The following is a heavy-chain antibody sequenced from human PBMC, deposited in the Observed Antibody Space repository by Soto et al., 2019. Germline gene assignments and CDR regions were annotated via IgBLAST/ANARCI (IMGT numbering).Heavy chain of an antibody. CDR1: GFTFSSYW. CDR2: IKQDGSEK. V-gene: IGHV3-7*01. J-gene: IGHJ4*02. CDR3: ARDPSFMVATNYFDY. D-gene: IGHD5-12*01. Sequence: PGGSLRLSCAASGFTFSSYWMSWVRQAPGKGLEWVANIKQDGSEKYYVDSVKGRFTISRDNAKNSLYLQMNSLRAEDTAVYYCARDPSFMVATNYFDYWGQGTLVTVSS.